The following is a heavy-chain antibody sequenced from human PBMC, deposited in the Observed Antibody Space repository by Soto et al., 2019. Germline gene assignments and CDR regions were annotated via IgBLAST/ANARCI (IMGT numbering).Heavy chain of an antibody. CDR1: GGSISSYY. Sequence: SETLSLTCTVSGGSISSYYWSWIRQPPGKGLEWIGYIYYSGSTNYNPSLKSRVTISVDTSKNQFSLKLSSVTAADTAVYYCARVGSSVAGGPFYYWSQGTLVTVS. J-gene: IGHJ4*02. CDR2: IYYSGST. CDR3: ARVGSSVAGGPFYY. V-gene: IGHV4-59*01. D-gene: IGHD6-6*01.